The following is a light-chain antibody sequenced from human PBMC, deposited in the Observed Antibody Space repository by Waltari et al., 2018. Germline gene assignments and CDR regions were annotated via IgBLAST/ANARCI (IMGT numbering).Light chain of an antibody. J-gene: IGLJ3*02. V-gene: IGLV1-51*02. Sequence: QSVLTQPPSVSAAPGQKVTISCSGSGSNIGNNYVSWYQQLPGTAPKLLLYENNKRPSGIPDRFSASRSGTSATLGITGLQTGDEADYYCSTWDSSLSGVFGGGTKLTVL. CDR1: GSNIGNNY. CDR3: STWDSSLSGV. CDR2: ENN.